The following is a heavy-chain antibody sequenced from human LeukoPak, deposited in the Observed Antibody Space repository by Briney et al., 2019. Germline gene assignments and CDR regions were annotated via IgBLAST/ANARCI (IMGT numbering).Heavy chain of an antibody. CDR2: ISSSSSNL. V-gene: IGHV3-21*05. CDR3: AREITAAGNYFDY. J-gene: IGHJ4*02. D-gene: IGHD6-13*01. CDR1: GFTFSDYS. Sequence: GGSLRLSCAASGFTFSDYSMNWVRQAPGKGLEWVSYISSSSSNLYYADSVKGRFAISRDNAQNSLYLQMNSLRAEDTALYYCAREITAAGNYFDYWGQGTLVTVSS.